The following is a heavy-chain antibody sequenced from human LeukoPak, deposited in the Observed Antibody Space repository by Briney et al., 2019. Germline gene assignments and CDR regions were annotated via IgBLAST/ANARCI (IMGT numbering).Heavy chain of an antibody. Sequence: PSGTVSLTCTVSGGSISSYYWSWIRHPPGKGLEWIGFIYYSGVATYSPSLESRVTISVDTSRKQFSLKMNSVTAADTAVYYCAAGRMITEVNALDYWGQGILVTVSS. CDR2: IYYSGVA. CDR3: AAGRMITEVNALDY. J-gene: IGHJ4*02. V-gene: IGHV4-59*08. D-gene: IGHD3-22*01. CDR1: GGSISSYY.